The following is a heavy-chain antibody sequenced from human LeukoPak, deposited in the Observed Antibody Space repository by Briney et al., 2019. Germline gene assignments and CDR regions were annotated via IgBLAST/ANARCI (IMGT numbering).Heavy chain of an antibody. CDR2: MNPNSGNT. CDR1: GYTFTSYD. CDR3: ARTEDYDSSGYYYASFPFDP. V-gene: IGHV1-8*01. D-gene: IGHD3-22*01. J-gene: IGHJ5*02. Sequence: GASVTVSFKASGYTFTSYDINWVRQATGQGLEWMGWMNPNSGNTGYAQKFQGRVTMTRNTSISTAYMELSSLRSEDTAVYYCARTEDYDSSGYYYASFPFDPWGQGTLVTVSS.